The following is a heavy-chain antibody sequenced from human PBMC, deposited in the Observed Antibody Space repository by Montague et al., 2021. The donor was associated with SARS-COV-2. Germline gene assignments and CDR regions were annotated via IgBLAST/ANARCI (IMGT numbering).Heavy chain of an antibody. CDR2: IKQDGSEK. CDR1: GFTFIRYW. D-gene: IGHD3-10*01. Sequence: SLRLSCAASGFTFIRYWMSWVRQAPGKGLDCVANIKQDGSEKYYVDSVQGRFTISRDNAKNSLYLQMNSLRAEDTAVYYCARDFYGSGSSYYYYGMDVWDQGTTVTVSS. CDR3: ARDFYGSGSSYYYYGMDV. J-gene: IGHJ6*02. V-gene: IGHV3-7*01.